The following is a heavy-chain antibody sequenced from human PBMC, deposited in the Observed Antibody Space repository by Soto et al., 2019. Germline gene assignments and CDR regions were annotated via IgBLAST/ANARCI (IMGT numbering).Heavy chain of an antibody. D-gene: IGHD3-3*01. CDR2: IVVGSGNT. J-gene: IGHJ4*02. CDR3: AATYDFWSGYYLFDY. V-gene: IGHV1-58*01. CDR1: GFTFTSSA. Sequence: QMQLVQSGPEVKKPGTSVKVSCKASGFTFTSSAVQWVRQARGQRLEWIGWIVVGSGNTNYAQKFQERVTITRDMSTSTAYMELSSLRSEDTVVYYCAATYDFWSGYYLFDYWGQGTLVTVSS.